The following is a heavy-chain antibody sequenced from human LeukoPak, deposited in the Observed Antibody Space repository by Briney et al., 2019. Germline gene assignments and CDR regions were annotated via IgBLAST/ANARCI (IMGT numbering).Heavy chain of an antibody. Sequence: QPGGSLRLSCAASGFTFSSYWMHWVRQAPGKGLVWVSRINSDGSSTSYADSVKGRFTISRDNAKNTLYLQMNSLRAEDTAVYYCAREFRSSGGGYYGMDVWGQGTTVTVSS. D-gene: IGHD3-10*01. CDR3: AREFRSSGGGYYGMDV. V-gene: IGHV3-74*01. CDR1: GFTFSSYW. J-gene: IGHJ6*02. CDR2: INSDGSST.